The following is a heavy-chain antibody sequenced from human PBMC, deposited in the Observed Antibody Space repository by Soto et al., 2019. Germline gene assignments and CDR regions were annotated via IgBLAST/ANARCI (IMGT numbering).Heavy chain of an antibody. Sequence: QLQLQESGPRLVKPSETLSLTCTVSGGSISTSGYYWGWIRQPPGKGLEWIGSIYYTGSTYYNPSLKSRVTISVDTSKNQFSLRLSSVTAADTAIYYCVLGSSGRYGLLTFDYWGQGILVTVSS. CDR3: VLGSSGRYGLLTFDY. V-gene: IGHV4-39*01. CDR2: IYYTGST. CDR1: GGSISTSGYY. J-gene: IGHJ4*02. D-gene: IGHD6-19*01.